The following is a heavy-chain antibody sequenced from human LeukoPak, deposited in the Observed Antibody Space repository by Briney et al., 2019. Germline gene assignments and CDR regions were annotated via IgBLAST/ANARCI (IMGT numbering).Heavy chain of an antibody. CDR1: GYTFTGYY. Sequence: RASVKVSCKTFGYTFTGYYMHWVRQAPGQGLEWMGWINPNSGGTNYAQKFQGRVTMTRDTSISTAYMELSRLRSDDTAVYYCARVPGGRAAAGTVIYYMDVWGKGTTVTVS. D-gene: IGHD6-13*01. J-gene: IGHJ6*03. V-gene: IGHV1-2*02. CDR3: ARVPGGRAAAGTVIYYMDV. CDR2: INPNSGGT.